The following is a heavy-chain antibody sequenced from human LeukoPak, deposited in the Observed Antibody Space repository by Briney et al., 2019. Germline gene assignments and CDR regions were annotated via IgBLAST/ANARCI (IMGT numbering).Heavy chain of an antibody. V-gene: IGHV3-23*01. J-gene: IGHJ4*02. CDR1: GFTFSSHA. Sequence: PGGSLRLSCAASGFTFSSHAMSWVRQAPGKGLEWVSAITASGGNTYYADSVKGRFTISRDNSKNTLYLQVNSLRAEDTAVYYCAKGNGYSYGRYYFDYWGQGTLVTVSS. D-gene: IGHD5-18*01. CDR3: AKGNGYSYGRYYFDY. CDR2: ITASGGNT.